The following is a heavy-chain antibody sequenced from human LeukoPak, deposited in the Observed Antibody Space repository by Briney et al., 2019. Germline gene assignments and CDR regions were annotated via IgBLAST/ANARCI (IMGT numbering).Heavy chain of an antibody. CDR2: ISAYNGDT. Sequence: GGSVKVSCKGSLYTFTRYGISGVRQPPAQGGECVGWISAYNGDTNYAQKLQGRVTMTTDTSTSTAYMELRSLRSDDTAVYYCARDRSYYGSGSLHYWGQGTLVTVSS. CDR3: ARDRSYYGSGSLHY. CDR1: LYTFTRYG. D-gene: IGHD3-10*01. J-gene: IGHJ4*02. V-gene: IGHV1-18*04.